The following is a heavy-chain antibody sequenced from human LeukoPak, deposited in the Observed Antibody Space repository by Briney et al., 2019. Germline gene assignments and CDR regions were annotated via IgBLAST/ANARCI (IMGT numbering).Heavy chain of an antibody. CDR2: IIPIFGTA. CDR3: ARDDYYDSSGYSAAFDI. V-gene: IGHV1-69*13. Sequence: ASVKVSCKASGGAFSTYAINWVRQAPGQGLEWMGGIIPIFGTANYAQKFQGRVTITADESTSTAYMELSSLRSEDTAVYYCARDDYYDSSGYSAAFDIWGQGTMVTVSS. D-gene: IGHD3-22*01. J-gene: IGHJ3*02. CDR1: GGAFSTYA.